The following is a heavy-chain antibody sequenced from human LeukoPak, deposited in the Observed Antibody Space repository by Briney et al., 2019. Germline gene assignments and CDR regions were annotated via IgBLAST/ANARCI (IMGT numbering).Heavy chain of an antibody. D-gene: IGHD1-26*01. J-gene: IGHJ4*02. V-gene: IGHV3-23*01. CDR3: AKEGFVGATTYY. Sequence: GSLRLSCAASGFTFSSYAMSWVRQSPGKGLQWVSAISGSGDSTYYADSVKGRFTISKDNSKNTLYLQMNSLRAEDTAVYYCAKEGFVGATTYYWDQGTLVTVSS. CDR2: ISGSGDST. CDR1: GFTFSSYA.